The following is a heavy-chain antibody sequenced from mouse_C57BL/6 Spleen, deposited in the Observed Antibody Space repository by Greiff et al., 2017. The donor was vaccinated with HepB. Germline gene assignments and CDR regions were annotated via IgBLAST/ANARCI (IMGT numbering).Heavy chain of an antibody. D-gene: IGHD2-3*01. J-gene: IGHJ4*01. V-gene: IGHV1-4*01. CDR2: INPSSGYT. CDR1: GYTFTSYT. Sequence: VQLQESGAELARPGASVKMSCKASGYTFTSYTMHWVKQRPGQGLEWIGYINPSSGYTKYNQKFKDKATLTADKSSSTAYMQLSSLTSEDSAVYYCERYDGYDVGGYYYAMDYWGQGTSVTVSS. CDR3: ERYDGYDVGGYYYAMDY.